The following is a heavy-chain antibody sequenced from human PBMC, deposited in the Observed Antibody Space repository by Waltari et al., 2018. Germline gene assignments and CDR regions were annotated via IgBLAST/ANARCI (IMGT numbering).Heavy chain of an antibody. CDR1: GGTFSNHG. Sequence: QVQLVQSGAEVKKPGSSVKVSCKASGGTFSNHGISWVRQAPGQGPEWMGGIIPILEIANYAQNFQGRVTISADESTSTAYMELSSLRSDDTALYYCATSLHVTGTTAAFDIWGQGTMVTGSS. J-gene: IGHJ3*02. V-gene: IGHV1-69*04. CDR2: IIPILEIA. D-gene: IGHD1-20*01. CDR3: ATSLHVTGTTAAFDI.